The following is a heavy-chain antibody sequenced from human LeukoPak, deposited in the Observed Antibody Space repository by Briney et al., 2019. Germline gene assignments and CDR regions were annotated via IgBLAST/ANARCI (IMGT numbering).Heavy chain of an antibody. V-gene: IGHV3-53*01. CDR2: MYSDGKT. Sequence: GGSLRLSCAASGFTVSSNYMSWVRQAPGKGLEWVSVMYSDGKTYYADSVKGRFTISRDISKNTLDLQMNSLRPEDTAVYYCARDVIVGASNNWGQGTLVTVSS. CDR1: GFTVSSNY. CDR3: ARDVIVGASNN. D-gene: IGHD1-26*01. J-gene: IGHJ4*02.